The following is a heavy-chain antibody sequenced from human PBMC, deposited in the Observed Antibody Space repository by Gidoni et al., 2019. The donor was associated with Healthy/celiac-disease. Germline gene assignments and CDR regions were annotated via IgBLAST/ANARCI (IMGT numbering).Heavy chain of an antibody. D-gene: IGHD6-13*01. CDR2: IKSKTDGGTT. Sequence: EVQLVESGGGLVKSGGSLRLSCAASGFTFSNAWMNWVRQAPGKGLEWVCRIKSKTDGGTTDYAAPVRGRFTISRDDSKNTLYLQMNSLKTEDTAVYYCTTDPSSSSWYGEYFDYWGQGTLVTVSS. CDR3: TTDPSSSSWYGEYFDY. CDR1: GFTFSNAW. J-gene: IGHJ4*02. V-gene: IGHV3-15*07.